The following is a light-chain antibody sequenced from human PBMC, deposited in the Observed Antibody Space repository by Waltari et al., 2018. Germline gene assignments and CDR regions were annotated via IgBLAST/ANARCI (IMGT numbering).Light chain of an antibody. Sequence: QSVLTQPPSASGTPGQRVTIPCSGSSSNIGSNAVNWYQQFPGMAPKLLIYRNNQRSSGVPDRFSGSKSGTSASLAISGLQSEDESDYYCAAWDDSLNGHVVFGGGTKLTVL. CDR2: RNN. CDR3: AAWDDSLNGHVV. V-gene: IGLV1-44*01. J-gene: IGLJ2*01. CDR1: SSNIGSNA.